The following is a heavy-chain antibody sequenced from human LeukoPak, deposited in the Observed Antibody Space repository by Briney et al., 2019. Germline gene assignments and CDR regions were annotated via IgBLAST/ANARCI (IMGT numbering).Heavy chain of an antibody. CDR1: GFSITNMY. V-gene: IGHV4-4*09. D-gene: IGHD5-18*01. J-gene: IGHJ4*02. CDR3: ARTARVFDY. Sequence: SETLSLSCAVSGFSITNMYCSWIRQPPGKGLEVIGYTYINGDTNYNPSLKSRVSISLDTSKNQLSLKMTSVTAADTAVYYCARTARVFDYWGQGILVTVSS. CDR2: TYINGDT.